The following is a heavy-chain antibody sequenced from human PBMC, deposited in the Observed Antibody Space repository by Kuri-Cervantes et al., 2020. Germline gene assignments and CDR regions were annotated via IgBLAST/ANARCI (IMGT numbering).Heavy chain of an antibody. CDR1: GGSISSGDYY. CDR3: ARISAHRSGYDRRAYYYYYMDV. CDR2: IDWDDDK. J-gene: IGHJ6*03. V-gene: IGHV2-70*01. Sequence: LRLSCTVSGGSISSGDYYWSWIRQPPGKALEWLALIDWDDDKYYSTSLKTRLTISKDTSKNQVVLTMTNMDPVDTATYYCARISAHRSGYDRRAYYYYYMDVWGKGTTGTGSS. D-gene: IGHD5-12*01.